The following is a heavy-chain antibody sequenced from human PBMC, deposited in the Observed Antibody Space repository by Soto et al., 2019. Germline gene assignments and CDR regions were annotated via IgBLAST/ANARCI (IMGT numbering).Heavy chain of an antibody. D-gene: IGHD3-16*01. Sequence: QVQLVQSGAEVKKPGASVKVSCKASGYTFTSYGISWLRQAPGQGLEWMGWINPYNGNTNDAQKLQGRVTMTTDTSTNTAYMELRSLISDDTAVYYCARDWFGIDYWGQGPLVTVSS. J-gene: IGHJ4*02. CDR3: ARDWFGIDY. V-gene: IGHV1-18*01. CDR2: INPYNGNT. CDR1: GYTFTSYG.